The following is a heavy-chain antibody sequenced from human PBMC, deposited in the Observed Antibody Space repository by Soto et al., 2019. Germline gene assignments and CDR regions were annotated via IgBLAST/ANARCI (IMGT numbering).Heavy chain of an antibody. V-gene: IGHV4-39*01. Sequence: SETLSLTCTVSGGSISGSSYYWGWIRQPPGKGLEWIGTIYYSGAAYYNPSLQSRVTISVDTSSNQFSMKLNSVTAADTAVYYCARGGEPIDYWGQGTLVTVSS. CDR3: ARGGEPIDY. CDR1: GGSISGSSYY. J-gene: IGHJ4*02. D-gene: IGHD2-21*01. CDR2: IYYSGAA.